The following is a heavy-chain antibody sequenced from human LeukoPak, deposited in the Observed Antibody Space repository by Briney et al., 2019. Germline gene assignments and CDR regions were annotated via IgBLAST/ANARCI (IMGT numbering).Heavy chain of an antibody. D-gene: IGHD2-15*01. Sequence: SETLSLTCAVYGGSFSGYYWSWIRPPPGKGLEWIGEINHSGSTNYNPSLKSRVTISVDTSKNQFSLKLSSVTAADTAVYYCAYGGKSKYYFDYWGQGTLVTVSS. CDR3: AYGGKSKYYFDY. J-gene: IGHJ4*02. CDR1: GGSFSGYY. CDR2: INHSGST. V-gene: IGHV4-34*01.